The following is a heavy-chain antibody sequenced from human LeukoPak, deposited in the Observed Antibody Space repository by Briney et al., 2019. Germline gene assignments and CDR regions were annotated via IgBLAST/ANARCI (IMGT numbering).Heavy chain of an antibody. Sequence: PGGSLRLSCAASGFTFSGYGMHWVRQAPGKGLEWVTFIRYDGSNHNYADSVKGRFTISRDNFKNTLYLQMNSLRPEDTALYYCAKDLAWGFDYGGEGTPVSASA. D-gene: IGHD7-27*01. CDR2: IRYDGSNH. CDR1: GFTFSGYG. J-gene: IGHJ4*02. V-gene: IGHV3-30*02. CDR3: AKDLAWGFDY.